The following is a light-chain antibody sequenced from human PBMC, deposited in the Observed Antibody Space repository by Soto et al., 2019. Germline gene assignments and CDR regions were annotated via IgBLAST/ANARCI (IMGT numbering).Light chain of an antibody. CDR3: QQYENLPT. V-gene: IGKV1-33*01. J-gene: IGKJ5*01. Sequence: DVEMTHSPSSLSACVVDRVTITCQASQNINNYLNWYQQKPGRAPKLLIYDASNLEAGVPSRFRGSGSGTDFTFTISRLQPEDIATYYCQQYENLPTFGQGTRLEIK. CDR1: QNINNY. CDR2: DAS.